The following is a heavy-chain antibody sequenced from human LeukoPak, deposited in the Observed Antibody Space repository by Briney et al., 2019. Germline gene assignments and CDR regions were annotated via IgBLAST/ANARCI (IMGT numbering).Heavy chain of an antibody. Sequence: SETLSLTCTVSGGSISSSFYYWSWIRQPPGKGLEWIGYIYYSGSTNYNPSLKSRVTISVDTSKNQFSLKLSSVTAADTAVYYCARGGIGGNPAGTFDYWGQGTLVTVSS. D-gene: IGHD4-23*01. CDR3: ARGGIGGNPAGTFDY. CDR2: IYYSGST. J-gene: IGHJ4*02. V-gene: IGHV4-61*01. CDR1: GGSISSSFYY.